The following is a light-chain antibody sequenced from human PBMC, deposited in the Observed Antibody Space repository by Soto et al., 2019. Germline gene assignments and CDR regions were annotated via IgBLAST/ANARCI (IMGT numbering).Light chain of an antibody. CDR3: QQYNSYSWT. Sequence: DIQMTQSPSTLSASVGDRFTITCLASQSISSWLAWYQQKPGKAPKLLIYKASSLQSGVPSRFSGSGSGTEFTLTISSLQPDDFETYYCQQYNSYSWTFGQGTKVDIK. CDR1: QSISSW. J-gene: IGKJ1*01. CDR2: KAS. V-gene: IGKV1-5*03.